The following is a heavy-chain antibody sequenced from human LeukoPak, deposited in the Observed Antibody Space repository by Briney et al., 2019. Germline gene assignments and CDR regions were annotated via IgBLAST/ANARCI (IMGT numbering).Heavy chain of an antibody. CDR1: RFTFSSYA. Sequence: GGSLRLSCAASRFTFSSYAMSWVRQAPGKGLEWVSAISGSGGSTYYADSAKGRFTISRDNAEKTLNLQMESLRVDDTAVYYCVRGRGTYWYDLGPAFNMWGQGTMVTVSS. D-gene: IGHD3/OR15-3a*01. CDR3: VRGRGTYWYDLGPAFNM. CDR2: ISGSGGST. V-gene: IGHV3-23*01. J-gene: IGHJ3*02.